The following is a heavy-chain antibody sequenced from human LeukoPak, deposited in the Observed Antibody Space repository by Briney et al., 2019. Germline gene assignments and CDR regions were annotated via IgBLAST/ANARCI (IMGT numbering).Heavy chain of an antibody. D-gene: IGHD6-19*01. Sequence: GRSLRLSCAASGFTFSSYGMHWARQAPGRGLEWVAVISYDGSNKYYADSVKGRFTISRDNSKNTLYLQMNSLRAEDTAVYYCAKDLYRGIAVGGYYWGQGTLVTVSS. CDR3: AKDLYRGIAVGGYY. CDR1: GFTFSSYG. V-gene: IGHV3-30*18. CDR2: ISYDGSNK. J-gene: IGHJ4*02.